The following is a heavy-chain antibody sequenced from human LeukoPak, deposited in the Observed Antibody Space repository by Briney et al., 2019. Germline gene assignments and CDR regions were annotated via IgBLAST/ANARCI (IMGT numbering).Heavy chain of an antibody. D-gene: IGHD1-7*01. CDR1: GFTFSSYA. Sequence: GGSLRLSCAASGFTFSSYAMHWVRQAPGKGLEWVAVISYDGSNKNYAESVKGRFTISRDNSKNTLYLQMSSLRAEDTAVYYCARDETGTTRFDYWGQGTLVTVSS. V-gene: IGHV3-30-3*01. CDR3: ARDETGTTRFDY. J-gene: IGHJ4*02. CDR2: ISYDGSNK.